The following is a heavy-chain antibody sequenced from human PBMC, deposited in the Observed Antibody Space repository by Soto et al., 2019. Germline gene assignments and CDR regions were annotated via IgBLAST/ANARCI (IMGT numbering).Heavy chain of an antibody. J-gene: IGHJ4*02. CDR3: ARTPQSEHLDC. V-gene: IGHV1-2*02. CDR2: INPKTGST. Sequence: QVQLVQSGAEVKMPGASVKVSCKASGYTFSDYFVHWVRQAPGQGLEWVAWINPKTGSTLYAPKFQGRVTLTRDTSINTAYMEVTSLTSDDTAVFFCARTPQSEHLDCWGQGTLVTVSS. CDR1: GYTFSDYF.